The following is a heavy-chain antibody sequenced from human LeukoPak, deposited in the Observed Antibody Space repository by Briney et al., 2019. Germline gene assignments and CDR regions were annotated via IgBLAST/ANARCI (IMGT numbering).Heavy chain of an antibody. V-gene: IGHV4-59*12. CDR1: GGSISSYF. CDR3: ARDTGSNAFDY. D-gene: IGHD4-23*01. CDR2: IYYSGST. Sequence: PSETLSLTCTVSGGSISSYFWIWIRQPPGKGLEWIGYIYYSGSTYYNPSLKSRVTISVDTSKNQFSLKLSSVTAADTAVYYCARDTGSNAFDYWGQGTLVTVSS. J-gene: IGHJ4*02.